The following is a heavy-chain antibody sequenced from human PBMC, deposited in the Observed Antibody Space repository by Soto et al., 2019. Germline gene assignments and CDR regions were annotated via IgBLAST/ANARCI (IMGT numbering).Heavy chain of an antibody. Sequence: GGSLRLSCAASRFTFSSYSMNWVRQAPGKGLEWVSYISSSSSTIYYADSVKGRFTISRDNAKNSLYLQMNSLRDEDTAVYYCASFRYSGYDFTGNYYYYGMDVWGQGTTVTVSS. V-gene: IGHV3-48*02. CDR2: ISSSSSTI. CDR1: RFTFSSYS. CDR3: ASFRYSGYDFTGNYYYYGMDV. D-gene: IGHD5-12*01. J-gene: IGHJ6*02.